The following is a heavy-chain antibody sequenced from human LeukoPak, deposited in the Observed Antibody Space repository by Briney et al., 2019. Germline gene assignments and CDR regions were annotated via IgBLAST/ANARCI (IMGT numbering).Heavy chain of an antibody. CDR3: ASGWYYYDSSGSYYFDY. V-gene: IGHV3-48*04. D-gene: IGHD3-22*01. Sequence: GGSLRLSCAASGFTFSSYSMNWVRQAPGKGLEWVSYISSSSSTIYYADSVEGRFTISRDNAKNSLYLQMNSLRAEDTAVYYCASGWYYYDSSGSYYFDYWGQGTLVTVSS. CDR1: GFTFSSYS. CDR2: ISSSSSTI. J-gene: IGHJ4*02.